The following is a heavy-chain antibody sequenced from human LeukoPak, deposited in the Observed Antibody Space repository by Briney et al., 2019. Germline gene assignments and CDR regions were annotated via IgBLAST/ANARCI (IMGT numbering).Heavy chain of an antibody. V-gene: IGHV3-7*01. D-gene: IGHD2-2*01. CDR1: GFTFTTYW. CDR2: IQQDGSGK. J-gene: IGHJ6*02. CDR3: ATDAYCSTTSCYGPNYYYGLGV. Sequence: GGSLRLSCAASGFTFTTYWMSWVRQAPGKGLDWVANIQQDGSGKYYVDSVKGRFTISRDNAKNSLYLQMNSLRAEDTAVYYCATDAYCSTTSCYGPNYYYGLGVWGQGTTVTVSS.